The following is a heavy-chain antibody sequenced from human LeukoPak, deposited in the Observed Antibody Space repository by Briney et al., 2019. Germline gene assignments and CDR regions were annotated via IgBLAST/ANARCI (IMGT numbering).Heavy chain of an antibody. J-gene: IGHJ3*02. Sequence: PGGSLRLSCAASGFTFSSYSTNWVRQAPGKGLEWVSSISSSSSYIYYADSVKGRFTISRDNAKNSLYLQMNSLRAEDTAVYYCARGVWDNWNMNQAVGAFDIWGQGTMVTVSS. V-gene: IGHV3-21*01. CDR1: GFTFSSYS. CDR3: ARGVWDNWNMNQAVGAFDI. D-gene: IGHD1-20*01. CDR2: ISSSSSYI.